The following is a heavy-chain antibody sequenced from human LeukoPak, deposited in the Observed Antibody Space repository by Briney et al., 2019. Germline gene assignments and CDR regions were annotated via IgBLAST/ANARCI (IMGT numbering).Heavy chain of an antibody. Sequence: GESLKISCKGSGYRFTSYWLGWVRQMPGKGLEWMGIIYPGDSDTRYSPSFQGQVTISADKSISTAYLQWSSLKASDTAMYYCARIKNDILARYYYYGMDVWGQGTTVTVSS. V-gene: IGHV5-51*01. D-gene: IGHD3-9*01. J-gene: IGHJ6*02. CDR3: ARIKNDILARYYYYGMDV. CDR2: IYPGDSDT. CDR1: GYRFTSYW.